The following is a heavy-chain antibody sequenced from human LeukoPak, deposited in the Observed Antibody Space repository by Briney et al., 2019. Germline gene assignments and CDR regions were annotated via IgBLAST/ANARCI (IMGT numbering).Heavy chain of an antibody. Sequence: GGSLRLSCAASGFTFSNYWMSWVRQAPGKGLEWVANINKDESEKNYVDSVKSRFIISRDNAKNSVYLQMNNLRAEDTAVYYCARDSSPGYYDYVWGTYPRYWGQGTLVTVSS. CDR3: ARDSSPGYYDYVWGTYPRY. CDR2: INKDESEK. V-gene: IGHV3-7*05. J-gene: IGHJ4*02. CDR1: GFTFSNYW. D-gene: IGHD3-16*02.